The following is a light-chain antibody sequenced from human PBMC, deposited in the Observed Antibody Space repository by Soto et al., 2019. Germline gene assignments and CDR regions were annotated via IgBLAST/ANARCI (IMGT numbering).Light chain of an antibody. J-gene: IGKJ1*01. V-gene: IGKV1-33*01. CDR2: DAS. CDR3: QQHTT. Sequence: DIQMTQSPSSLSASVGDRVTITCRASQNINNYLNWYQQKPGRAPKLLIYDASNLEAGVPSRFRGSGSGTDFTFTISRLQPEDIATYHCQQHTTFGQGTKVEI. CDR1: QNINNY.